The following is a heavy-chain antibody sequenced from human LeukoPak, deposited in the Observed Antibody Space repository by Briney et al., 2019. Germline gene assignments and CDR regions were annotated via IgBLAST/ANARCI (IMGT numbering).Heavy chain of an antibody. D-gene: IGHD4-17*01. Sequence: SETLSLTCTVSGGSISSYYWSWIRQPAGKGLEWIGRIYTSGSTNYNPSLKSRVTMSVDTSKNQFSLKLSSVTAADTAVYYCARDAKDYGAPAFDPWGQGTLVAVSS. CDR2: IYTSGST. J-gene: IGHJ5*02. V-gene: IGHV4-4*07. CDR3: ARDAKDYGAPAFDP. CDR1: GGSISSYY.